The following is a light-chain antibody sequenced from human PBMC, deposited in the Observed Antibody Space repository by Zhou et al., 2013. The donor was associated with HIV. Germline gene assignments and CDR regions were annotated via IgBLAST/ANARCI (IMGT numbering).Light chain of an antibody. CDR3: SSYTSSSTLI. J-gene: IGLJ2*01. CDR2: GNS. CDR1: RSNMGTGYD. Sequence: QSVLTQPPSVSGAAGQRVTISCTGSRSNMGTGYDVHWYQHLPGTAPKVLIYGNSNRPSGVPDRFSGSKSGTSASLAITGLQAEDEADYYCSSYTSSSTLIFGGGTKLTVL. V-gene: IGLV1-40*01.